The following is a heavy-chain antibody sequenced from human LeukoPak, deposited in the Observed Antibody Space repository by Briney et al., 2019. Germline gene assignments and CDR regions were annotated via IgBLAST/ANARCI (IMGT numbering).Heavy chain of an antibody. J-gene: IGHJ5*02. CDR1: GYTFTSYD. CDR3: ARDALGYCSSTSCMARYHWFDP. V-gene: IGHV1-8*01. CDR2: MNPNSGNT. D-gene: IGHD2-2*01. Sequence: ASVTVSFKASGYTFTSYDINWVRQATGQGLEWMGWMNPNSGNTGYAQKFQGRVTMTRNTSISTAYMELSSLRSEDTAVYYCARDALGYCSSTSCMARYHWFDPWGQGTLVTVSS.